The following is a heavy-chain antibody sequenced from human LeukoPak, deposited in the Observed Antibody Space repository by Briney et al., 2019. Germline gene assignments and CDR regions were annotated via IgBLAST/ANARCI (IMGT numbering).Heavy chain of an antibody. Sequence: PSETLSLSCTVSGGSISGYHWSWVRQAPGKGLEWVSAISGSGGSTYYADSVKGRFTISRDNSKNTLYLQMNSLRAEDTAVYYCASLRQTTVYGMDVWGQGTTVTVSS. CDR3: ASLRQTTVYGMDV. D-gene: IGHD4-17*01. CDR2: ISGSGGST. V-gene: IGHV3-23*01. CDR1: GGSISGYH. J-gene: IGHJ6*02.